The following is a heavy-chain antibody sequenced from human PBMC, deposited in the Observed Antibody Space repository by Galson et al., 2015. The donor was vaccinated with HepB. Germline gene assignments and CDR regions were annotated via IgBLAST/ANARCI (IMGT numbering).Heavy chain of an antibody. V-gene: IGHV2-5*08. Sequence: PALVKPTQTLTLTCTFSGFSLTTTQMGVGWVRQPPGKALEWLALVYWDDDKRYNPSLRNRLTIAKDTSKNQVVLTVTNVDPVDTSTYYCAHRLAYNGAWNFGSFDFWGQGTLVTVSS. D-gene: IGHD1-7*01. CDR1: GFSLTTTQMG. CDR3: AHRLAYNGAWNFGSFDF. CDR2: VYWDDDK. J-gene: IGHJ4*02.